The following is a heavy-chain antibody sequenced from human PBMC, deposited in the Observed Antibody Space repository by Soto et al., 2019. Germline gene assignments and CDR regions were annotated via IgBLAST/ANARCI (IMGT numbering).Heavy chain of an antibody. CDR1: GYTFTNYG. CDR3: ARSLIAVDGTPCDH. J-gene: IGHJ4*02. D-gene: IGHD6-19*01. Sequence: ASVKVSCKASGYTFTNYGVTWVRQAPGQGLEWMGWINPEDGNTNYAQELQGRLTMTTDTSTTTAYMDLESLRSDDTAVYYCARSLIAVDGTPCDHWGQGTLVTVSS. V-gene: IGHV1-18*01. CDR2: INPEDGNT.